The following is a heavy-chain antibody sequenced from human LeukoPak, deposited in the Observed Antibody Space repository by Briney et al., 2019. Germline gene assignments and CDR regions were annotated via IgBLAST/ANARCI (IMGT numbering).Heavy chain of an antibody. V-gene: IGHV4-59*01. CDR3: AREVYYYDSSGYLHDAFDI. J-gene: IGHJ3*02. D-gene: IGHD3-22*01. Sequence: PSETLSLTCAVYGGSFSGYYWSWIRQPPGKGLEWIGYIYYSGSTNYNPSLKSRVTISVDTSKNQFSLKLSSVTAADTAVYYCAREVYYYDSSGYLHDAFDIWGQGTMVTVSS. CDR2: IYYSGST. CDR1: GGSFSGYY.